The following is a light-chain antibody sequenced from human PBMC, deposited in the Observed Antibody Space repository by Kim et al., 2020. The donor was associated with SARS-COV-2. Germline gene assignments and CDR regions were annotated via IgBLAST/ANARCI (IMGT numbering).Light chain of an antibody. V-gene: IGLV9-49*01. CDR1: RGYSNYK. CDR3: GADHGSGSNFVVV. Sequence: CTLSRGYSNYKVDWYQQRPGKGPRFVMRVGTGGIVGSKGDGIPDRFSVLGSGLNRYLTIKNIQEEDESDYHCGADHGSGSNFVVVFGGGTKLTVL. CDR2: VGTGGIVG. J-gene: IGLJ3*02.